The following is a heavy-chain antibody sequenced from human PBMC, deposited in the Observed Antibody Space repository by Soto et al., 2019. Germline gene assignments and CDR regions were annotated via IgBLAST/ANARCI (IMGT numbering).Heavy chain of an antibody. CDR1: GFAFNSYG. Sequence: GGSLRLSCTVSGFAFNSYGINWVRQAPGKGLEWVSSISKSDYTYYSDSVKGRFTISRDNAKNSVSLQMNTLRVEDTAVYYCARDDSIRIPSVLDFWGKGTLVTVSS. V-gene: IGHV3-21*01. CDR3: ARDDSIRIPSVLDF. J-gene: IGHJ4*02. D-gene: IGHD3-22*01. CDR2: ISKSDYT.